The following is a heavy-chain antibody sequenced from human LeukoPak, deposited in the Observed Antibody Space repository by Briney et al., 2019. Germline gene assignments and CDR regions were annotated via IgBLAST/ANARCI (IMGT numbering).Heavy chain of an antibody. J-gene: IGHJ4*02. CDR1: GYTFTSYA. CDR2: ISAYNGNT. V-gene: IGHV1-18*01. Sequence: ASVKFSCTASGYTFTSYAISWPRHAPGQGHEWMGRISAYNGNTNYARKLQGRVTMTTDTTTRTAYIELRSLRSDDTAVYFCAREYYDYDEGFDYWGQGTLVTVSS. CDR3: AREYYDYDEGFDY. D-gene: IGHD4-17*01.